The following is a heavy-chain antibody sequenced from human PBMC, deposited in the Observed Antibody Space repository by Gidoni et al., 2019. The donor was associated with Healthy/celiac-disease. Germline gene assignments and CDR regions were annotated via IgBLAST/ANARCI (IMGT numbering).Heavy chain of an antibody. CDR1: GSTFTSYY. CDR3: ARDPTPSIAVAGTVAYYYGMDV. D-gene: IGHD6-19*01. Sequence: QVQLVQSGAEVKKPGASVKVSCKASGSTFTSYYMHWVRQAPGQGLEWMGIINPSGGSTSYAQKFQGRVTMTRDTSTSTVYMELSSLRSEDTAVYYCARDPTPSIAVAGTVAYYYGMDVWGQGTTVTVSS. V-gene: IGHV1-46*01. J-gene: IGHJ6*02. CDR2: INPSGGST.